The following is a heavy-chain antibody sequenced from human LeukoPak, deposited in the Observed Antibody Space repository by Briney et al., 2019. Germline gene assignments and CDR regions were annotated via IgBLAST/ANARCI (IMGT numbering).Heavy chain of an antibody. D-gene: IGHD3-22*01. CDR1: GFTLKDTA. V-gene: IGHV3-23*01. CDR2: ISSTGST. CDR3: AKDGYYYDSSGYYLVFDY. J-gene: IGHJ4*02. Sequence: GGSLRLSCSASGFTLKDTAMCWVRQAPGKGLDWVSTISSTGSTYDAESVKGRFTISRDNSKNTLYLQMNSLRAEDTAVYYCAKDGYYYDSSGYYLVFDYWGQGTLVTVSS.